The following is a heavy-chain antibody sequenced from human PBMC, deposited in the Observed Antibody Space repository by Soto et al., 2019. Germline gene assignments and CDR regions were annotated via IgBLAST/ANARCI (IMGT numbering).Heavy chain of an antibody. J-gene: IGHJ5*02. CDR3: ARDLSVAGLNWFDP. CDR2: IKQDGSEK. CDR1: GFTFSNYW. V-gene: IGHV3-7*01. Sequence: GGSLRLSCAASGFTFSNYWMSWVRQAPGKGLEWVANIKQDGSEKYYVDSVKGRFTISRDNAKNSLYLQMNSLRAEDTAVYYCARDLSVAGLNWFDPWGQGTLVTVSS. D-gene: IGHD6-19*01.